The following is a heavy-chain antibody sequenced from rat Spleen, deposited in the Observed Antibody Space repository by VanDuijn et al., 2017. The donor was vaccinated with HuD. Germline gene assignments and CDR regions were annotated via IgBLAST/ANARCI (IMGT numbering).Heavy chain of an antibody. CDR3: ARHGAEGFAY. J-gene: IGHJ3*01. CDR1: GFTFSSFA. V-gene: IGHV5-17*01. CDR2: IIYDGIST. Sequence: EVQLVESDGGLVQPGRSLKLSCAASGFTFSSFAMAWVRQTPKKGLEWVATIIYDGISTYYRDSVRGRFTISSDNAKTTLYLQMDSLRSEDTANYYCARHGAEGFAYWGQGTLVTVSS. D-gene: IGHD1-11*01.